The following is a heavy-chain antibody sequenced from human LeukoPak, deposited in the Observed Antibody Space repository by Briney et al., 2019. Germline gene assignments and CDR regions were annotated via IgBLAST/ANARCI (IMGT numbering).Heavy chain of an antibody. CDR2: INHSGST. CDR3: VRNGYCASTSCWWFGP. V-gene: IGHV4-34*01. J-gene: IGHJ5*02. Sequence: SETLSLTCAVYGGSFSAYYWSWIRQPPGKGLEWIGEINHSGSTNYNPSLKSRVTISVDTPNNQFTLKLSSVTAADTAVYYCVRNGYCASTSCWWFGPWGQGTLVTVSS. D-gene: IGHD2-2*03. CDR1: GGSFSAYY.